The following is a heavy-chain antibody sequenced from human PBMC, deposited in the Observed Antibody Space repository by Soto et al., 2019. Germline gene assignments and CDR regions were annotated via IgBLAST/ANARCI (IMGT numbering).Heavy chain of an antibody. CDR2: LIPIFGTA. J-gene: IGHJ6*02. Sequence: QVQLVQSGAEVKKPGSSVKVSCKASGGTFSSYAISWVRLAPGQGLEWVGGLIPIFGTANYAQKFQGRVTIAVNEATSTAYMELSSLRSKDTAVYYCARYYGDYNNYDYGMDVWGQGTTVTVSS. CDR1: GGTFSSYA. V-gene: IGHV1-69*01. D-gene: IGHD4-17*01. CDR3: ARYYGDYNNYDYGMDV.